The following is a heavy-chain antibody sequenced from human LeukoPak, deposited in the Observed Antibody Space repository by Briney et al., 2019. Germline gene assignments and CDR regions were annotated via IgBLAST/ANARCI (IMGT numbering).Heavy chain of an antibody. V-gene: IGHV3-7*01. D-gene: IGHD1-26*01. CDR2: IKQDGSEK. J-gene: IGHJ4*02. CDR1: GYTFTSYA. Sequence: SCKASGYTFTSYAMHWVRQAPGKGLEWVANIKQDGSEKYYVDSVKGRFTISRDNAKNSLYLQMNSLRAEDTAVYYCARDIWSYYYWGQGTLVTVSS. CDR3: ARDIWSYYY.